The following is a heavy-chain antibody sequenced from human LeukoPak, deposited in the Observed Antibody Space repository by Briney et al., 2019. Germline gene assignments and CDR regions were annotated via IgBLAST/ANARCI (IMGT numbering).Heavy chain of an antibody. V-gene: IGHV4-31*03. D-gene: IGHD1-1*01. CDR2: IHYTGNT. Sequence: PSETLSLTCTVSGGSISSGGYWSWIGQHPGKGLEWIGYIHYTGNTYYNPSLKSRVSISVDMSQNQFSLKLSSVTAADTAVYYCARDPSTGNRITAPLRDYWGQGTLVTVSS. CDR1: GGSISSGGY. J-gene: IGHJ4*02. CDR3: ARDPSTGNRITAPLRDY.